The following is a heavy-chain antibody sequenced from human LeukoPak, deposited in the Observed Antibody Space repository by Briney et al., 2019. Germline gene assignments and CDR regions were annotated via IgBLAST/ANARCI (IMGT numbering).Heavy chain of an antibody. Sequence: GGSLRLSCAASGFTISSYAMHWVRQAPGKGLEWVAVISYDGSNKYYADSVKGRFTISRDNSKNTLYLQMNSLRAEDTAVYYCARDRKTYYYDSSGYYLNYWGQGTLVTVSS. V-gene: IGHV3-30*04. CDR2: ISYDGSNK. D-gene: IGHD3-22*01. CDR3: ARDRKTYYYDSSGYYLNY. J-gene: IGHJ4*02. CDR1: GFTISSYA.